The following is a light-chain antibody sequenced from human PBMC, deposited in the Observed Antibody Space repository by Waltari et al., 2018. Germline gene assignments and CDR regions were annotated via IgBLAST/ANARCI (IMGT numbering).Light chain of an antibody. CDR3: QQRISWPLT. V-gene: IGKV3-11*01. Sequence: EIVLTQSPATLSLSPGERATLSCRASHSVREYLAWYQQRPGQAPRLLIYDASNRATGVPARFSGTGYETDFTLTINNLEPEDIAVYYCQQRISWPLTFGGGSKVEIK. CDR1: HSVREY. CDR2: DAS. J-gene: IGKJ4*01.